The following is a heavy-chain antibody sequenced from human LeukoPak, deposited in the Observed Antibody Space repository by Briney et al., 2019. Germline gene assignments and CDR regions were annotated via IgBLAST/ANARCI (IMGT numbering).Heavy chain of an antibody. J-gene: IGHJ4*02. CDR2: ITGSSSYI. CDR1: GFTVSTNY. Sequence: GGSLRLSCAASGFTVSTNYMNWVRQAPGKGLEWVSFITGSSSYIYYTDSVKGRFTISRDNAKNSLFLQMNSLRDEDTAVYYWASGFSSSPYFDYWGQGTLVTVSS. D-gene: IGHD6-6*01. V-gene: IGHV3-21*01. CDR3: ASGFSSSPYFDY.